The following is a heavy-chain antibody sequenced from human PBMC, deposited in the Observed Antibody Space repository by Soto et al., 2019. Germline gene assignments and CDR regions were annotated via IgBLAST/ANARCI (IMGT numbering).Heavy chain of an antibody. V-gene: IGHV1-3*05. CDR1: GYTFTSYA. D-gene: IGHD2-21*02. J-gene: IGHJ4*02. CDR3: ARSIVVVTALDY. CDR2: INAGNGNT. Sequence: QVQLVQSGAEEKKPGASVKVSCKASGYTFTSYAMHWVRQAPGQRLEWMGWINAGNGNTKYSQKFQGRVTITRDTSGSTGYMELSSLRSEDTAVYYCARSIVVVTALDYWGQGTLVTVSS.